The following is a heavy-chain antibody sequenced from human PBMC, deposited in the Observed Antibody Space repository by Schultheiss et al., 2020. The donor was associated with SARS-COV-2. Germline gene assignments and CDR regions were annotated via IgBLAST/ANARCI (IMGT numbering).Heavy chain of an antibody. CDR2: LYSGVST. CDR3: ARVVAQGLVYYYYYMDV. J-gene: IGHJ6*03. Sequence: GGSLRLSCAASGFTVSSNYMSWVRQAPGKGLESVSVLYSGVSTYYADSVEGRFTISRHNSKNTLYLQMNSLRAEDTAVYYCARVVAQGLVYYYYYMDVWGKGATVTVAS. D-gene: IGHD6-19*01. CDR1: GFTVSSNY. V-gene: IGHV3-53*04.